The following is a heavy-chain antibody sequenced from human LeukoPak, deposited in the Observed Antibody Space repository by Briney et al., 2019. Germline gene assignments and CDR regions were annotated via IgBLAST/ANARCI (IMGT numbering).Heavy chain of an antibody. CDR2: IWYDGSNK. CDR3: ARGTDCSSTSCWGYYYYYGMDV. Sequence: GGSLRLPCAASGFTFSSYGMPWVRQAPGKGLEWVAVIWYDGSNKYYADSVKGRFTISRDNSKNTLYLQMNSLRAEDTAVYYCARGTDCSSTSCWGYYYYYGMDVWGQGTTVTVSS. J-gene: IGHJ6*02. CDR1: GFTFSSYG. D-gene: IGHD2-2*01. V-gene: IGHV3-33*01.